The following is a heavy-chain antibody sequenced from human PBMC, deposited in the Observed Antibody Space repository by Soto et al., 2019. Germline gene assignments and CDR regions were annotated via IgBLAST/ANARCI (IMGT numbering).Heavy chain of an antibody. Sequence: HPGGSLRLSCAASGFTFSSYGMHWVRQAPGKGLEWVAVISYDGSNKYYADSVKGRFTISRDNSKNTLYLQMNSLRAEDTAVYYCAKEMGLVPYSSSWYPQERYGMDVWGQGTTVTVSS. CDR3: AKEMGLVPYSSSWYPQERYGMDV. CDR2: ISYDGSNK. D-gene: IGHD6-13*01. V-gene: IGHV3-30*18. J-gene: IGHJ6*02. CDR1: GFTFSSYG.